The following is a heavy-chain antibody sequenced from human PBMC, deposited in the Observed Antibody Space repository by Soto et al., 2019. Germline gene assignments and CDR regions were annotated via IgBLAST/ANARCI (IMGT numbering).Heavy chain of an antibody. CDR2: IDPSGSYT. V-gene: IGHV5-10-1*01. CDR3: ARHADNSSGWYRYYYGMDV. CDR1: GYSFTSYW. Sequence: GESLKISCKGSGYSFTSYWISWVRQMPGKGLEWMGRIDPSGSYTNYSPSFQGHVTISADKSISTAYLQWSSLKASDTAMYYCARHADNSSGWYRYYYGMDVWGQGTTVTVSS. D-gene: IGHD6-19*01. J-gene: IGHJ6*02.